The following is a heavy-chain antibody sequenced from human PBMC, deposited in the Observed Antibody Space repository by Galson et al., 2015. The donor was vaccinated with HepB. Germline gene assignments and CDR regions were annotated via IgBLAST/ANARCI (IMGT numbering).Heavy chain of an antibody. J-gene: IGHJ4*02. CDR3: ARGVQWFGETPLDY. CDR2: IWYDGSNK. V-gene: IGHV3-33*01. CDR1: GFTFSSYG. Sequence: LRLSCAASGFTFSSYGMHWVRQAPGKGLEWVAVIWYDGSNKYYADSVKGRFTISRDNSKNTLYLQMNSLRAEDTAVYYCARGVQWFGETPLDYWGQGTLVTVSS. D-gene: IGHD3-10*01.